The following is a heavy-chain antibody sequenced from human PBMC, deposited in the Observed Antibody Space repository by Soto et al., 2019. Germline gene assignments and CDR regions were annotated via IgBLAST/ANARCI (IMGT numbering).Heavy chain of an antibody. CDR2: ISWNSGST. Sequence: DVQLVESGGGLVRPGRSLRLSCAASGFIFDDFAMHWVRQAPGKGLEWVSGISWNSGSTDYAASVKGRFIISRDNARNSLYLQMNSLRPEDTALYYCARDTDSDTWNDPFDYWGQGALVIVS. V-gene: IGHV3-9*01. CDR3: ARDTDSDTWNDPFDY. CDR1: GFIFDDFA. D-gene: IGHD1-1*01. J-gene: IGHJ4*02.